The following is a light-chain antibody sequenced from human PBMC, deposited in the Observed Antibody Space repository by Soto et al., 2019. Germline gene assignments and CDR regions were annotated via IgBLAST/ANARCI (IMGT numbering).Light chain of an antibody. Sequence: EIVLTQSPGTLSLSPGERATLSCRASQSVSSSYFAWYQQRFGQAPRLLIYGASSRATGIPDRFSGSGSGTDFTLTIRRLEPEEFAVYYCQQYGSSSWTFGQGTKVEIK. CDR1: QSVSSSY. CDR2: GAS. V-gene: IGKV3-20*01. J-gene: IGKJ1*01. CDR3: QQYGSSSWT.